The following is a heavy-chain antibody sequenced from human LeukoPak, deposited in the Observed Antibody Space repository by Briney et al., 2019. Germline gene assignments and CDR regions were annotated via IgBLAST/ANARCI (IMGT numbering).Heavy chain of an antibody. CDR1: GGSISSYY. Sequence: SETLSLTCTVSGGSISSYYWSWIRQPAGKGLEWIGRIYTSGSTNYNPSLKSRGTMSVDTSKNQFSLKLSSVTAADTAVYYCARDEGVRGARLFDPWGQGTLVTVSS. CDR2: IYTSGST. D-gene: IGHD3-10*01. CDR3: ARDEGVRGARLFDP. J-gene: IGHJ5*02. V-gene: IGHV4-4*07.